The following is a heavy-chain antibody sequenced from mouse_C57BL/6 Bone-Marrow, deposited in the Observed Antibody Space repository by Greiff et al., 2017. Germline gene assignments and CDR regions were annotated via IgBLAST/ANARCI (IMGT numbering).Heavy chain of an antibody. CDR3: VRDDGYDGGYWYYDV. D-gene: IGHD2-2*01. V-gene: IGHV10-3*01. Sequence: DVMLVESGGGLVQPKGSLKLSCAASGFTFNTYAMHWVRQAPGKGLEWVARIRSKSSNYATYYADSVKDRFTISRDDSQSMLYLQMNNLKTEDTAMCYCVRDDGYDGGYWYYDVWGTGTAVSVSS. J-gene: IGHJ1*03. CDR2: IRSKSSNYAT. CDR1: GFTFNTYA.